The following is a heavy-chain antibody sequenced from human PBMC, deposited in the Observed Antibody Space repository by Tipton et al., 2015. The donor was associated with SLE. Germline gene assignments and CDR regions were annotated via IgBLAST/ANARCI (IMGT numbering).Heavy chain of an antibody. Sequence: TLSLTCTVSGDSITDYYWSWIRQPAGKGLEWIGRVYSTGATNYNPSLKSRVTMPADTSKNQFSLKLNSVTAADTAFYYCARIGYSKDDVWGQGTTVTVSS. CDR3: ARIGYSKDDV. J-gene: IGHJ6*02. V-gene: IGHV4-4*07. CDR1: GDSITDYY. CDR2: VYSTGAT. D-gene: IGHD4-11*01.